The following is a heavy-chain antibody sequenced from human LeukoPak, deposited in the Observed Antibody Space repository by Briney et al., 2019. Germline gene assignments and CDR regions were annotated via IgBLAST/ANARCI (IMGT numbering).Heavy chain of an antibody. CDR3: AIGANSGYDFFGGFGY. CDR2: IYYSGRT. V-gene: IGHV4-59*08. J-gene: IGHJ4*02. Sequence: SETLSLTCTVSGGSISSYYWNWIRQPPGKGLEWIGYIYYSGRTKYNPSLKSRVTISVDTSKSQFSLKLSSVTAADTAVYYCAIGANSGYDFFGGFGYWGQGTLVTVSS. CDR1: GGSISSYY. D-gene: IGHD5-12*01.